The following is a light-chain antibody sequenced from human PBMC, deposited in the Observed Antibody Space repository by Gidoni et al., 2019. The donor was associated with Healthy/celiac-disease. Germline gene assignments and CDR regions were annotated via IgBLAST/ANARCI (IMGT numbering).Light chain of an antibody. V-gene: IGKV3-11*01. J-gene: IGKJ4*01. CDR1: QSVSSY. Sequence: EIVLTQSPATLSLSPGERATLSCRDSQSVSSYLAWYQQKPGQAPRLLIYYASNRATGIPARFSGSGSVTDFTLTLSSLEPEDFAVYYCQQRSNWPLTFXGXTKVEIK. CDR3: QQRSNWPLT. CDR2: YAS.